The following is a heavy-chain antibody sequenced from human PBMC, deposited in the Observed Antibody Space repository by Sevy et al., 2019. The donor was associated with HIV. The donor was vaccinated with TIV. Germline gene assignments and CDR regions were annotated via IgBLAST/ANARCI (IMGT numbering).Heavy chain of an antibody. J-gene: IGHJ4*02. CDR1: GFTFSDHY. Sequence: EGSLRLSCAASGFTFSDHYMEWVRQAPGKGLEWVGRIRNKADSYTPEYAASVKGRFTISRDDSKNSLYLLMNSLKTEDTAVYYCATHAGIAAAGRVFDYWGQGTLVTVSS. CDR3: ATHAGIAAAGRVFDY. D-gene: IGHD6-13*01. V-gene: IGHV3-72*01. CDR2: IRNKADSYTP.